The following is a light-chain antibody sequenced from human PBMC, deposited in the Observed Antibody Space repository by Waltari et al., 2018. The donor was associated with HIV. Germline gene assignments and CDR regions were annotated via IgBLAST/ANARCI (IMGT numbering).Light chain of an antibody. CDR3: HGYGGSSRWT. Sequence: VLTQSPATLSVSPGGNATLSCRASQTIDQKSVSWYQQRPGQAPRLVLFASSTRATGIPDRFRGSESGTEFTLTMRRLEPEDFASYYCHGYGGSSRWTFGPGTRLE. V-gene: IGKV3-20*01. CDR1: QTIDQKS. CDR2: ASS. J-gene: IGKJ1*01.